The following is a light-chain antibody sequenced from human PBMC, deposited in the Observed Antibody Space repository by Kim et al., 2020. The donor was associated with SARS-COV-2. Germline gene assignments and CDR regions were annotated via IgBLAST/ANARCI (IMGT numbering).Light chain of an antibody. CDR3: QLYASLVYT. J-gene: IGKJ2*01. V-gene: IGKV3-20*01. CDR1: KIVSSSY. CDR2: AAS. Sequence: EIVLTQSPGTLSLSPGETATLPCRASKIVSSSYLAWYQQKPVQAPRLLIYAASSRATGIPDTFRGSGSGTDFTLTISRLEPEDFAVYYCQLYASLVYTFAQGTKPAI.